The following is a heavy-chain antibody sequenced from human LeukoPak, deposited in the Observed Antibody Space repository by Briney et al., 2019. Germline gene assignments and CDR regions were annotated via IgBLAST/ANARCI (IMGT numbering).Heavy chain of an antibody. CDR2: IYTSGST. J-gene: IGHJ6*03. V-gene: IGHV4-4*07. D-gene: IGHD3-3*01. CDR3: ATNDFWSGLYYYMDV. CDR1: GGSISSYY. Sequence: PSETLSLTCTVSGGSISSYYWSWIRQPAGKGLEWIGRIYTSGSTNYNPSLKSRVTISVDTSKNQFSLKLSSVTAADTAVYYCATNDFWSGLYYYMDVWGKGTTVTVSS.